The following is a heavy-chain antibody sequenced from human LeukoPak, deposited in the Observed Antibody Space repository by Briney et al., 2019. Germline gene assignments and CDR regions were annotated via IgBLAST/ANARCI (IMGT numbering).Heavy chain of an antibody. J-gene: IGHJ4*02. V-gene: IGHV3-21*01. CDR3: AKDWDIVVVVAATLYDY. CDR1: GFTFSSYS. D-gene: IGHD2-15*01. CDR2: ISSSSSYI. Sequence: GGSLRLSCAASGFTFSSYSMNWVRQAPGKGLEWVSSISSSSSYIYYADSVKGRFTISRDNAKNSLYLQMNSLRAEDTAVYYCAKDWDIVVVVAATLYDYWGQGTLVTVSS.